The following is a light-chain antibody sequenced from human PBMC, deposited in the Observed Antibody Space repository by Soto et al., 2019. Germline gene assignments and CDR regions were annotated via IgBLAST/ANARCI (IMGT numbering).Light chain of an antibody. Sequence: EIVMTQSPATLSVSPGERATLSCRASQSVSSNLAWYQQKPGQAPRLLIYGASTRATGIPARFSGSGSGTEFTLTISSLQSEDFAVYCCQQYNNWPDTFGPGTKVDIK. J-gene: IGKJ3*01. CDR3: QQYNNWPDT. CDR2: GAS. V-gene: IGKV3-15*01. CDR1: QSVSSN.